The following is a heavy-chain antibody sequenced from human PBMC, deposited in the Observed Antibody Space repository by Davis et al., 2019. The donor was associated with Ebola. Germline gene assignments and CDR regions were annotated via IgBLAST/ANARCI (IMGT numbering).Heavy chain of an antibody. Sequence: AASVKVSCKVSEYTLNELSIHRVRQAPGKGLEWMGRFDPEDGERIYAQKFQGRVTMTDDTSTDTAYMKLTSLKYEDTAVYYCAIGGRAGGFDYWGQGTLVTVSS. CDR3: AIGGRAGGFDY. J-gene: IGHJ4*02. CDR1: EYTLNELS. CDR2: FDPEDGER. V-gene: IGHV1-24*01.